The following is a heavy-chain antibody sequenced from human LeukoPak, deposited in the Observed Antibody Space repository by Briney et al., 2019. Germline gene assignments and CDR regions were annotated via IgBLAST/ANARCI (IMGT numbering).Heavy chain of an antibody. CDR2: INPNSGGT. J-gene: IGHJ3*01. D-gene: IGHD1-26*01. V-gene: IGHV1-2*02. CDR1: GHTLTVHY. CDR3: AKDLQWELPRGDAFDL. Sequence: ASVKVSCKASGHTLTVHYIHWVRQAPGQGLEWMGWINPNSGGTNYAQKFQGRVTMTRDTSINTAYMELRRLTSDDTAVYYCAKDLQWELPRGDAFDLWGQGTMVTVSS.